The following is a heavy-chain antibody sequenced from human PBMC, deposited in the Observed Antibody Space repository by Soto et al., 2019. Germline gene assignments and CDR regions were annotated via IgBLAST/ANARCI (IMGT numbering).Heavy chain of an antibody. D-gene: IGHD6-6*01. Sequence: LRLSCAASGFTFSGSAMHWVRQASGEGLEWVGRIRSKANSYATAYAASVKGRFTISRDDSKNTAYLQMNSLKTEDTAGYYCFSSSSLAFDIWGQGTMVTVSS. J-gene: IGHJ3*02. CDR2: IRSKANSYAT. CDR3: FSSSSLAFDI. CDR1: GFTFSGSA. V-gene: IGHV3-73*01.